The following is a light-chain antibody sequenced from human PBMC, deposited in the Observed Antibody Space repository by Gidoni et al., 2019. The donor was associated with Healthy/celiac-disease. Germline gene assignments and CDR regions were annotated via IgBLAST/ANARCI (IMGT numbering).Light chain of an antibody. Sequence: DIQMTQSPSSLSASVGDRVTITCRSSQSISSYLNWYQQKPGKAPKLLIYAASSLQSGVPSRFSGSGSGTDLTLNISRLQPEDFATYYCQQSYSTPRSFGQGTKLEIK. CDR3: QQSYSTPRS. J-gene: IGKJ2*04. V-gene: IGKV1-39*01. CDR2: AAS. CDR1: QSISSY.